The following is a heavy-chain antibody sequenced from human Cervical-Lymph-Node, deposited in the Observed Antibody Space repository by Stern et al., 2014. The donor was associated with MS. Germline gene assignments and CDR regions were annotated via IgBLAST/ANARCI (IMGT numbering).Heavy chain of an antibody. CDR1: GFTFSNYW. CDR3: ATGLSPPFDY. D-gene: IGHD6-19*01. V-gene: IGHV3-74*02. Sequence: EAQLVESGGGGVQPGGSLRLSCTASGFTFSNYWMHWVRQAPGKGLVWVARINGDGTRPTYADSVKGRFTVSRDNAHNTLYLQTDTLRVEDTAIYYCATGLSPPFDYWGQGTLVIVSS. CDR2: INGDGTRP. J-gene: IGHJ4*02.